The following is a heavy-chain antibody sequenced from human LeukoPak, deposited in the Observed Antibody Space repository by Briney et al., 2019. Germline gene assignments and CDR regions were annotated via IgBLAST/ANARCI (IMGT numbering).Heavy chain of an antibody. Sequence: SETLSLTCTVSGGSISSYYWSWIRQPPGKGLEWIGYIYYSGSTNYNPSLKSRVTISVDTSKNQFSLKLSSVTAADTAVYYCARQAVYSGSYLRTYYFDYWGQGTLVTVSS. CDR3: ARQAVYSGSYLRTYYFDY. V-gene: IGHV4-59*08. CDR1: GGSISSYY. CDR2: IYYSGST. J-gene: IGHJ4*02. D-gene: IGHD1-26*01.